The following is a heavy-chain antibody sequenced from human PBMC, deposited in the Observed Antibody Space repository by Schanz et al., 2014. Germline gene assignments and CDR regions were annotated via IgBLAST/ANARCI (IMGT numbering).Heavy chain of an antibody. CDR1: GDTFRSYT. J-gene: IGHJ1*01. CDR2: IIPITGIT. Sequence: QVQLVQSGAEVKKPGSSVKVSCKASGDTFRSYTINWVRHAPGQGLEWMGRIIPITGITNYAQKVQGRVTMTTDTSTSTAYMELRSLRSDDTAVYYCAGATYSSSWYGGSEYFQHWGQGTLVTVSS. CDR3: AGATYSSSWYGGSEYFQH. D-gene: IGHD6-13*01. V-gene: IGHV1-69*02.